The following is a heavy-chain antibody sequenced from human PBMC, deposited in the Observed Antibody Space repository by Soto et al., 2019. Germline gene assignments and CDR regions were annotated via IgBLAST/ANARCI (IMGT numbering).Heavy chain of an antibody. CDR3: AKVEVVRVTYNWFDP. J-gene: IGHJ5*02. Sequence: PGGSLRLSCAASGFTFSSYAMSWVRQAPGKGLEWVSAISGSGGSTYYADSVKGRFTISRDNSKNTLYLQMNSLRAEDTAVYYCAKVEVVRVTYNWFDPWGQGTLVTVSS. CDR1: GFTFSSYA. CDR2: ISGSGGST. V-gene: IGHV3-23*01. D-gene: IGHD2-15*01.